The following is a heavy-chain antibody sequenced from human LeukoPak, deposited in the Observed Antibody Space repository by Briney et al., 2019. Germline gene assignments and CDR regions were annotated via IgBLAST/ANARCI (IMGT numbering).Heavy chain of an antibody. Sequence: GGSLRLSCAASGFTFSSYGMHWVRQAPGKGLEWVAVISYDGSNKYYADSVKGRFTISRDNSKNTLYLQMNSLRAEDTAVYYCAPGNYYGSGSYPAYFDYWGRGTLVTVSS. J-gene: IGHJ4*02. CDR2: ISYDGSNK. CDR1: GFTFSSYG. V-gene: IGHV3-30*03. D-gene: IGHD3-10*01. CDR3: APGNYYGSGSYPAYFDY.